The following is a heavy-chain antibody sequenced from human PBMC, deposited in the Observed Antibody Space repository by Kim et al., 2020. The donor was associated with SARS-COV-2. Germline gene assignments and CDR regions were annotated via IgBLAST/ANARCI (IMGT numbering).Heavy chain of an antibody. CDR3: ARATPVVVAARIDYYYGMDV. CDR2: LGTAGDT. V-gene: IGHV3-13*01. D-gene: IGHD2-15*01. J-gene: IGHJ6*02. Sequence: GGSLRLSCAASGFTFSSYDMHWVRQATGNGLEWVSALGTAGDTYYPGSVKGRFTISRENAKNSLYLQMNSLRAGDTAVYYCARATPVVVAARIDYYYGMDVWGQGTTGTVSS. CDR1: GFTFSSYD.